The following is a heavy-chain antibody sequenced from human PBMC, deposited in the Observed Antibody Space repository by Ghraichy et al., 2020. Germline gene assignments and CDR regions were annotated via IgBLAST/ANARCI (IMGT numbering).Heavy chain of an antibody. CDR1: GGSFSDYY. V-gene: IGHV4-34*01. D-gene: IGHD3-3*02. J-gene: IGHJ4*02. CDR2: INHSGST. Sequence: SETLSLTCAVYGGSFSDYYWSLIRQPPGKGLEWIGEINHSGSTNYNPSLKSRVTISVDTSKNQFSLKLSSVTAADTAVYSCARGHFAADYWGQGTLVTVSS. CDR3: ARGHFAADY.